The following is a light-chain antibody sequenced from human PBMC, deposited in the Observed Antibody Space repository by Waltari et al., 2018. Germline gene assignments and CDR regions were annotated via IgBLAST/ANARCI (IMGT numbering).Light chain of an antibody. CDR3: LLYDGSDQV. V-gene: IGLV7-43*01. Sequence: QTVVTQEPSLPVSPGGAVTLTRAPSAGPATSGNSPKWIQQKPGQVPRSLIHSTTNRHPWTPSRFSGSLRGGKAALTLSGVQPEDEAEYYCLLYDGSDQVFGGGTKLTVL. CDR1: AGPATSGNS. J-gene: IGLJ3*02. CDR2: STT.